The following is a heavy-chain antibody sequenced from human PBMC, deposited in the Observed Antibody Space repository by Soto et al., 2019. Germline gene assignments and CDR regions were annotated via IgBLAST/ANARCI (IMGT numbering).Heavy chain of an antibody. V-gene: IGHV3-30*18. CDR3: AKDPYYDILTGYYPIDY. CDR2: ISYDGSNK. CDR1: GFTFSSYG. D-gene: IGHD3-9*01. J-gene: IGHJ4*02. Sequence: GGSLRLSCAASGFTFSSYGMHWVRQAPGKGLEWVAVISYDGSNKYYADSVKGRFTISRDNSKNTLYLQMNSLRAEDTAVYYCAKDPYYDILTGYYPIDYWGQGTLVTVSS.